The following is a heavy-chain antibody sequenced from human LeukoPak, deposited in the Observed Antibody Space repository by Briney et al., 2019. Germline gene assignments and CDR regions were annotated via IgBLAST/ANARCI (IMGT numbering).Heavy chain of an antibody. V-gene: IGHV3-48*02. CDR1: GFTFRSYS. CDR2: ISDSSTTI. CDR3: ARDRWYGESRYFDY. J-gene: IGHJ4*02. D-gene: IGHD3-10*01. Sequence: GGSLRLSCAASGFTFRSYSMNWVRKAPGKGLEWGSYISDSSTTIYYAASVKGRITISRDNAKNSLHLQMNSLRDEDTAVYYCARDRWYGESRYFDYWGQGTLVTVSS.